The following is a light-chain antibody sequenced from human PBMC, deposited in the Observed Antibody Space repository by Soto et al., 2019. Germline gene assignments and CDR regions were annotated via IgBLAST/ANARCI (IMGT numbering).Light chain of an antibody. V-gene: IGLV1-47*01. CDR1: SSNIGSNY. J-gene: IGLJ1*01. CDR3: AAWDDSLSEV. CDR2: RNN. Sequence: QSVLTQPPSASGTPGQRVTISCSGSSSNIGSNYVYWYQQLPGTAPKLLIYRNNQRPSGVPDRFSGSKSGTSASLAISGLRSEDEAGYYCAAWDDSLSEVFGTGTKVTVL.